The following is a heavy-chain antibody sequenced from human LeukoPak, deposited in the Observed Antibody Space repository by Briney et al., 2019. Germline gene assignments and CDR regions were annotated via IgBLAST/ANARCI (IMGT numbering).Heavy chain of an antibody. Sequence: ASVKLSCKASGYTFTTYRITWVRQAPGQGLEWMGWYSGFNDDTNYAQKFQGRVIMTTDKSTSTAYLELRSLTPDDTAVYSCARLPYEGEGHWGQGTLVIVSS. V-gene: IGHV1-18*01. D-gene: IGHD3-16*01. CDR2: YSGFNDDT. CDR3: ARLPYEGEGH. CDR1: GYTFTTYR. J-gene: IGHJ4*02.